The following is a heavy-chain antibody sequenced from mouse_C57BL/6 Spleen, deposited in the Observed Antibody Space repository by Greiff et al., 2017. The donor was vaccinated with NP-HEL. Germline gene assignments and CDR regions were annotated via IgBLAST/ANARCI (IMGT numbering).Heavy chain of an antibody. CDR3: ARGGEFAY. CDR1: GFTFSSYA. V-gene: IGHV5-4*01. J-gene: IGHJ3*01. CDR2: ISDGGSYT. Sequence: EVQVVESGGGLVKPGGSLKLSCAASGFTFSSYAMSWVRQTPEKRLEWVATISDGGSYTYYPDNVKGRFTISRDNAKNNLYLQMSHLKSEDTAMYYCARGGEFAYWGQGTLVTVSA.